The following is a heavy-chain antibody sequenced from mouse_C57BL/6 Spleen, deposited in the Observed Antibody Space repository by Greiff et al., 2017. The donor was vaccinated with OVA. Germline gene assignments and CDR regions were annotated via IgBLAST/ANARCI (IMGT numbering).Heavy chain of an antibody. CDR3: ARYDYDALYYYAMDY. Sequence: QVQLQQSGAELARPGASVKLSCKASGYTFTSYGISWVKQRTGQGLEWIGEIYPRSGNTYYNEKFKGKATLTADKSSSTAYMELRSLTSEDSAVYFCARYDYDALYYYAMDYWGQGTSVTVSS. V-gene: IGHV1-81*01. CDR1: GYTFTSYG. D-gene: IGHD2-4*01. CDR2: IYPRSGNT. J-gene: IGHJ4*01.